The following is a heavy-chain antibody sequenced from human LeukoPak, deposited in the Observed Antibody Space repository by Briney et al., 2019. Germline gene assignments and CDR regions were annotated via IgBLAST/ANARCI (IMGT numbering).Heavy chain of an antibody. J-gene: IGHJ5*02. Sequence: QSGGSLRLSCAASGFSFSNYAMGWVRQAPGKGLEWVSSVSGSGRSTYYADSVKGRFTISRDNSTNTVYLQMSSLRVEDTAVYYCAKSNGYRVYNWFDPWGQGTLVTVSS. D-gene: IGHD6-13*01. V-gene: IGHV3-23*01. CDR2: VSGSGRST. CDR1: GFSFSNYA. CDR3: AKSNGYRVYNWFDP.